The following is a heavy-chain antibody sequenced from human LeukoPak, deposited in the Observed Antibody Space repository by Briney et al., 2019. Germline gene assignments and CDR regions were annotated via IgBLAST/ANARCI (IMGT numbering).Heavy chain of an antibody. D-gene: IGHD3-10*01. V-gene: IGHV3-15*07. CDR1: GFTFSSYG. CDR2: IKSKTDGGTT. CDR3: TTVVHYGSGSS. Sequence: GGSLRLSCAVSGFTFSSYGIHWVRQAPGKGLEWVGRIKSKTDGGTTDYAAPVKGRFTISRDDSKNTLYLQMNSLKTEDTAVYYCTTVVHYGSGSSWGQGTLVTVSS. J-gene: IGHJ4*02.